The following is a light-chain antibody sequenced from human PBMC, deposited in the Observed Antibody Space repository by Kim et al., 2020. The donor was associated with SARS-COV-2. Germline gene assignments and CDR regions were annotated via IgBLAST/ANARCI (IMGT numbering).Light chain of an antibody. CDR1: QGISNY. CDR2: AAS. Sequence: DIQMTQSPSSLSVSVGDRVAITCRASQGISNYLAWYHQKPGEAPKLLIYAASTLPSGVPSRFSGSGSGTDFTLTISSLQPEDVGTYYCQTFDSAPIIFGPGTKGDIK. CDR3: QTFDSAPII. J-gene: IGKJ3*01. V-gene: IGKV1-27*01.